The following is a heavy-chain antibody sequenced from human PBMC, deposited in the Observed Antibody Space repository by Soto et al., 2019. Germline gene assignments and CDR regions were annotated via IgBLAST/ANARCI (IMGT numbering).Heavy chain of an antibody. CDR2: IYYSGST. J-gene: IGHJ6*03. CDR3: AREVAAGSGSWYYYYMDV. D-gene: IGHD3-10*01. CDR1: GGSISSGGYY. V-gene: IGHV4-31*03. Sequence: SETLSLTCTVSGGSISSGGYYWSWIRQHPGKGLEWIGYIYYSGSTYYNPSLKSRVTISVDTSKNQFSLKLSSVTAADTAVYYCAREVAAGSGSWYYYYMDVWGKGTTVTVSS.